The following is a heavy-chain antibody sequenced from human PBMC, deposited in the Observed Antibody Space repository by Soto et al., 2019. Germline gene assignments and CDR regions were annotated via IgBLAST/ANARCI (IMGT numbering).Heavy chain of an antibody. Sequence: ASVKVSCKASGYTFTGYYMHWVRQAPGQGLEWMGWINPNSGGTNYAQKFQGWVTMTRDTSISTAYMELSRLRSDDTAVYYCARGRMVYARSPGYYYGMDVWGQGTTATVS. CDR3: ARGRMVYARSPGYYYGMDV. D-gene: IGHD2-8*01. J-gene: IGHJ6*02. CDR1: GYTFTGYY. CDR2: INPNSGGT. V-gene: IGHV1-2*04.